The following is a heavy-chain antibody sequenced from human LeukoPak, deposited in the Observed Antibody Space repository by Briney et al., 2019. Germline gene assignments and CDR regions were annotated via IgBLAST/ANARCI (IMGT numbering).Heavy chain of an antibody. Sequence: GGSLRLSCAASGFTFSTYAMAWVRQAPGKGLEWVSTLSDSADRTYYADSVKGRFTISRDNSKNTLYLQMKSLGVEDTAVYCCARDRSTFERAGDYWGQGALVTVSS. J-gene: IGHJ4*02. CDR1: GFTFSTYA. D-gene: IGHD3-10*01. CDR2: LSDSADRT. CDR3: ARDRSTFERAGDY. V-gene: IGHV3-23*01.